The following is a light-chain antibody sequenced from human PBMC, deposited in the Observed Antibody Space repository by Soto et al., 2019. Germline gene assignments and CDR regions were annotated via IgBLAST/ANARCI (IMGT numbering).Light chain of an antibody. CDR1: QDIGNY. J-gene: IGKJ4*01. Sequence: DIQMTQSPSALSASVGDRVTITCQASQDIGNYLNWYQQKPGKAPALLIYDAYTLETGVPSRFSGSRFGTDFSFTINSLQPEDIATYYCQQYDNMPLTFGGGTKLEIK. CDR3: QQYDNMPLT. V-gene: IGKV1-33*01. CDR2: DAY.